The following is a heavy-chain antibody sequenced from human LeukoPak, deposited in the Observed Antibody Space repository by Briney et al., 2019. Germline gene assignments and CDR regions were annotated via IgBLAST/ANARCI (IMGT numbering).Heavy chain of an antibody. CDR1: GGSISSYY. CDR2: ISDSGST. CDR3: ARGYSSSWNYFDY. Sequence: ETLSLTCTVPGGSISSYYWSWIRQPPGKGLEWIGYISDSGSTNYNASLKSRVTISIDTSKNHFSMKLSSVTAADTAVYYCARGYSSSWNYFDYWGKGTLVTVSS. J-gene: IGHJ4*02. D-gene: IGHD6-13*01. V-gene: IGHV4-59*01.